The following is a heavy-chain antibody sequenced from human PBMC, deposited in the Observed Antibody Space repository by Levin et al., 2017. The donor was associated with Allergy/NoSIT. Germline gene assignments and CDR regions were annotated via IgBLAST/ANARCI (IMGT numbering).Heavy chain of an antibody. CDR1: GFTFDDYA. Sequence: PGGSLRLSCAASGFTFDDYAMHWVRQAPGKGLEWVSGISWNSGSIGYADSVKGRFTISRDNAKNSLYLQMNSLRAEDTALYYCAKATSSRKMAWVGGYFDLWGRGTLVTVSS. CDR3: AKATSSRKMAWVGGYFDL. V-gene: IGHV3-9*01. D-gene: IGHD5-24*01. J-gene: IGHJ2*01. CDR2: ISWNSGSI.